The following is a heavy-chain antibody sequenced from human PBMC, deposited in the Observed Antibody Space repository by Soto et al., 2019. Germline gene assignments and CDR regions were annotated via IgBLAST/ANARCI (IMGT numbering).Heavy chain of an antibody. V-gene: IGHV1-18*01. D-gene: IGHD6-13*01. Sequence: QVQLVQSGAEVKKPGASVKVSCKASGYTFTSYGITWVRQAPGQGLEWMGWISAYNGNKKNAQKLQGRVTMTTDTSTSTDYMELRSLRSDDTAVYYCARDLGQQLVDYWGQVTLVTVS. CDR3: ARDLGQQLVDY. CDR2: ISAYNGNK. J-gene: IGHJ4*02. CDR1: GYTFTSYG.